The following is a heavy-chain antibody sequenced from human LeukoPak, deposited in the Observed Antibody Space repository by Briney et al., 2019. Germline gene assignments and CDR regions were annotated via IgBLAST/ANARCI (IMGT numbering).Heavy chain of an antibody. CDR1: GGTSNSHA. CDR2: IIPNLGTT. Sequence: GSSVKVSCKASGGTSNSHAISWVRQAPGQGLEWMGRIIPNLGTTNRAQNFQDRVTLTADKSTNTAYMELTSLTSDDTAGYYCATTNDGGGYQWGDFFDFRGQGTLVTVSS. CDR3: ATTNDGGGYQWGDFFDF. J-gene: IGHJ4*02. D-gene: IGHD3-22*01. V-gene: IGHV1-69*04.